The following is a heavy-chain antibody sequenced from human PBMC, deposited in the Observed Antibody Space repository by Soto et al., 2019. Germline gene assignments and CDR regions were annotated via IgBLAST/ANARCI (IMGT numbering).Heavy chain of an antibody. CDR1: GPTFIAYY. Sequence: QLVQSGAEVKKPGASVRVSCKTSGPTFIAYYIHWVRQAPGQGLEMMGWIDPKSGGTTYEQKFLGRVTMTRDTSINTAYMDLNRLTSDDKAVYYCARVSVDVPEWGQGPLITVSS. D-gene: IGHD5-12*01. V-gene: IGHV1-2*02. CDR3: ARVSVDVPE. J-gene: IGHJ4*02. CDR2: IDPKSGGT.